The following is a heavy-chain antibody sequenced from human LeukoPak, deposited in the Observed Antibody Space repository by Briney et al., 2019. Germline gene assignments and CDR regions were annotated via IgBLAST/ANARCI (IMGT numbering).Heavy chain of an antibody. V-gene: IGHV4-30-4*08. J-gene: IGHJ3*02. CDR3: ASYDSSGYYSRYAFDI. CDR2: IYYSGST. D-gene: IGHD3-22*01. CDR1: GGSISSSSYY. Sequence: SETLSLTCTVSGGSISSSSYYWGWIRQPPGKGLEWIGYIYYSGSTYYNPSLKSRVTISVDTSKNQFSLKLSSVTAADTAVYYCASYDSSGYYSRYAFDIWGQGTMVTVSS.